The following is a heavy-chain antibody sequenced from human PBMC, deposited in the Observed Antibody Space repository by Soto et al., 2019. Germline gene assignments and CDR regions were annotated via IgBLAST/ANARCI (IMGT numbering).Heavy chain of an antibody. V-gene: IGHV1-69*12. CDR2: IIPIFGTA. Sequence: QVQLVQSGAEVKKPGSSVKVSCKASGGTFSSYAISWVRQAPGQGLEWMGGIIPIFGTANYAQKFQGRVTITADESTSTAYMELSSLRSEDTAVYYCARCGAFEGDGYNLGDHDAFDIWGQGTMVTVSS. J-gene: IGHJ3*02. CDR3: ARCGAFEGDGYNLGDHDAFDI. CDR1: GGTFSSYA. D-gene: IGHD5-12*01.